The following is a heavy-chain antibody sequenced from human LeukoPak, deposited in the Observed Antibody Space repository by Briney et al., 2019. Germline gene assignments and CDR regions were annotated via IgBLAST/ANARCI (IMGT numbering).Heavy chain of an antibody. Sequence: PGGSLRLSCAASGFTFSSYAMHWVRQAPGKGLEWVAVISYDASNNYYSDSVKGRFTISRDNSKNTLYLQMNSLRGEDTAVYYCAKQLGYCSDGSCYFPYWGQGTLVTVSS. CDR1: GFTFSSYA. CDR2: ISYDASNN. V-gene: IGHV3-30*18. J-gene: IGHJ4*02. CDR3: AKQLGYCSDGSCYFPY. D-gene: IGHD2-15*01.